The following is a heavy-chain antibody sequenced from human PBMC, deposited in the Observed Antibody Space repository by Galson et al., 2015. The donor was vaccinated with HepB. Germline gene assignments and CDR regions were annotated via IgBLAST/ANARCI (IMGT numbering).Heavy chain of an antibody. Sequence: SLRLSCAASGFTFSSYWMSWVRQAPGKGLEWVANIKQDGSEKYYVDSVKGRFTISRDNAENSLYLQMNSLRAEDTAVYYCARLRRPDIVVLPRQQLAGYFDYWGQGTLVTVSS. CDR3: ARLRRPDIVVLPRQQLAGYFDY. CDR2: IKQDGSEK. D-gene: IGHD2-2*01. V-gene: IGHV3-7*03. CDR1: GFTFSSYW. J-gene: IGHJ4*02.